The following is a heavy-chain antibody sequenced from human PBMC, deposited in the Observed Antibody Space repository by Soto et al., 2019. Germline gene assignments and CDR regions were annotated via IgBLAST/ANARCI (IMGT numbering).Heavy chain of an antibody. CDR3: AKDMASAADVYYYGMDV. CDR1: GFTFDDYT. V-gene: IGHV3-43*01. D-gene: IGHD6-13*01. J-gene: IGHJ6*02. CDR2: ISWDGGST. Sequence: PGGSLRLSCAASGFTFDDYTMHWVRQAPGKGLERVSLISWDGGSTYYADSVKGRFTISRDNSKNSLYLQMNSLRTEDTALYYCAKDMASAADVYYYGMDVWGQGTTVTVSS.